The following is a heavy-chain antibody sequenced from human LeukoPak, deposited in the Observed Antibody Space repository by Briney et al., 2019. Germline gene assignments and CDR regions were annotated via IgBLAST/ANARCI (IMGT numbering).Heavy chain of an antibody. D-gene: IGHD3-10*01. CDR2: ISYDGSNK. CDR1: GFTFSSYA. CDR3: ARDYYGSGNYWGRSDAFDI. Sequence: GGSLRLSCAASGFTFSSYAMHWVRQAPGKGLEWVAVISYDGSNKYYADSVKGRFTISRDNAKNTLYLQMNCLRAEDTAVYYCARDYYGSGNYWGRSDAFDIWGQGTMVTVSS. J-gene: IGHJ3*02. V-gene: IGHV3-30*04.